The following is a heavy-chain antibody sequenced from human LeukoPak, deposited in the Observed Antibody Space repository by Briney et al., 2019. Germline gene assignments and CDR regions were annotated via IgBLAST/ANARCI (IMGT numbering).Heavy chain of an antibody. Sequence: PSETLSLTCTVSGGSISSGTYYWSWIRQPAGKGLEWIGRIYTSGSTNYNPSLKSGVTISVGTSKNQFSLKLSSVTAADTAVYYCAAHSSGSSYYFDYWGQGTLVTVSS. D-gene: IGHD3-22*01. CDR1: GGSISSGTYY. V-gene: IGHV4-61*02. CDR3: AAHSSGSSYYFDY. J-gene: IGHJ4*02. CDR2: IYTSGST.